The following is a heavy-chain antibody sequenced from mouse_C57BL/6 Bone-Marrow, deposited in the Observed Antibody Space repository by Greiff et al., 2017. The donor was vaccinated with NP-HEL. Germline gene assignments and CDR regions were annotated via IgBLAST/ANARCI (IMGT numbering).Heavy chain of an antibody. CDR1: GYTFTSYW. J-gene: IGHJ1*03. CDR3: VRDWYFDG. CDR2: IHPNSGST. V-gene: IGHV1-64*01. Sequence: VQLQQPGAELVKPGASVKLSCKASGYTFTSYWMHWVKQRPGQGLEWIGMIHPNSGSTNYNAKFKSKATLTVDKSSSTAYMQLSSLTSEDSAVYYCVRDWYFDGWGTGTTVTVSS.